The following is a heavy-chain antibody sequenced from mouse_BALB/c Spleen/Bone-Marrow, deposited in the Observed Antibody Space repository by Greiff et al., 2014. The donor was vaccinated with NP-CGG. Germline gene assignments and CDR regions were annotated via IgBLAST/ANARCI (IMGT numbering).Heavy chain of an antibody. V-gene: IGHV1S81*02. D-gene: IGHD2-12*01. J-gene: IGHJ4*01. CDR3: TRSELRRGGYALDY. CDR2: VSPSNGRS. Sequence: QVQLQQSRAELVKPGASVKLSCKASGYSFTSYWMHWVKQRPGQGLEWIGEVSPSNGRSNYNEKFKSKATLTVDKSSSTAYMQLSGLTPEDSAVYYCTRSELRRGGYALDYWGPGTSVTVSS. CDR1: GYSFTSYW.